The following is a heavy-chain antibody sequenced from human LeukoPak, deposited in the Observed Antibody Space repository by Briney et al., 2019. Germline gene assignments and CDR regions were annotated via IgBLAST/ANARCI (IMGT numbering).Heavy chain of an antibody. V-gene: IGHV3-66*01. CDR3: ARGRPSLSDYSGNPEVGLFDR. D-gene: IGHD4-23*01. CDR2: IYHGGGT. Sequence: GGSLRLSCAASGFTFSDYYMSWIRQAPGKGLEWVSIIYHGGGTNYADSVKGRFTFSRDISRNMVFLQMNRLRAEDTAVYYCARGRPSLSDYSGNPEVGLFDRWGQGTLVTVSS. J-gene: IGHJ5*02. CDR1: GFTFSDYY.